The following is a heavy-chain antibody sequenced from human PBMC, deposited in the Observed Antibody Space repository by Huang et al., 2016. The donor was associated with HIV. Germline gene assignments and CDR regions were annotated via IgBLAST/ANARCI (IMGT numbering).Heavy chain of an antibody. D-gene: IGHD6-19*01. CDR3: AKGGRQWLVRRYFDL. CDR2: IGDNSGVL. Sequence: EVQLVESGGGLVQPGKSLRLSCAASGFDFQHYAMHWVRLAPGKGLEWVSGIGDNSGVLGYADSVKGRFVISRDNGKNSLYLQMDSLRTEDTALYYCAKGGRQWLVRRYFDLWGRGILVTVSS. J-gene: IGHJ2*01. CDR1: GFDFQHYA. V-gene: IGHV3-9*01.